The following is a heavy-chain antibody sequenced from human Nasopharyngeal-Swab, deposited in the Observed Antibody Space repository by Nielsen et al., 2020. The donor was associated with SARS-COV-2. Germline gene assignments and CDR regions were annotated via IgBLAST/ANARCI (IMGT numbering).Heavy chain of an antibody. Sequence: GSLKISCAASGFTFSDYYMSWIRQAPGKGLEWVSYISSSGSTIYYADSVKGRFTISRDNAKNSLYLQMNSLRAEDTAVYYCARDQAYYYDSSGYFFDYWGQGTLVTVSS. CDR3: ARDQAYYYDSSGYFFDY. CDR2: ISSSGSTI. CDR1: GFTFSDYY. J-gene: IGHJ4*02. V-gene: IGHV3-11*01. D-gene: IGHD3-22*01.